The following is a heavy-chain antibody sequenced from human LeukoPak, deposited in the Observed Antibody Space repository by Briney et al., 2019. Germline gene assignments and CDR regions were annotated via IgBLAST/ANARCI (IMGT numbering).Heavy chain of an antibody. V-gene: IGHV3-7*01. CDR1: GFTFSSYW. CDR3: AREITYYYDSSGIFDI. D-gene: IGHD3-22*01. J-gene: IGHJ3*02. CDR2: IKQDGSEK. Sequence: GGSLRLSCAASGFTFSSYWMSWVRQAPGKGLEWVANIKQDGSEKYYVDSVKGRFTISRDNAKNSLYLQMNSLRAEDTAVYYCAREITYYYDSSGIFDIWGQGTMVTVSS.